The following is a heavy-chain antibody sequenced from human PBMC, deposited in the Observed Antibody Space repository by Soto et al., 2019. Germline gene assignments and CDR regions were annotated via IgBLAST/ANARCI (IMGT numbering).Heavy chain of an antibody. Sequence: TSETLSLTCTVSGGSISSGDYYWSWIRQPPGKGLEWIGYIYYSGSTYYNPSLKSRVTISVDTSKNQFSLKLSSVTAADTAVYYCARENNMVLVLDPWGQGTLVTVSS. CDR1: GGSISSGDYY. CDR3: ARENNMVLVLDP. J-gene: IGHJ5*02. V-gene: IGHV4-30-4*01. CDR2: IYYSGST. D-gene: IGHD3-3*02.